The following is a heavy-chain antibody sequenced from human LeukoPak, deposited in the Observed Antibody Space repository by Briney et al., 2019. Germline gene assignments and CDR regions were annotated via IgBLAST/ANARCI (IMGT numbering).Heavy chain of an antibody. V-gene: IGHV3-21*01. J-gene: IGHJ4*02. Sequence: PGGSLRLSCAASGFTFSSYSMNWVRQAPGKGLEWLSSISSSSSYIYYADSVKGRFTISRDNAKNSLYLQMNSLRAEDTAVYYCARDGGYCSSTSCYYGIDYWGQGTLVTVSS. CDR1: GFTFSSYS. D-gene: IGHD2-2*01. CDR3: ARDGGYCSSTSCYYGIDY. CDR2: ISSSSSYI.